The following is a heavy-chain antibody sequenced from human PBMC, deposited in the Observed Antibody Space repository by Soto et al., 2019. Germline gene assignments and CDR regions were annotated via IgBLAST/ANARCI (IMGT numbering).Heavy chain of an antibody. V-gene: IGHV1-18*04. CDR1: GYTFSSYG. J-gene: IGHJ4*02. D-gene: IGHD3-16*01. CDR2: ISAYNGNT. Sequence: ASVKVSCKASGYTFSSYGISWVRQAPGQGLEWVGWISAYNGNTNYAQKLQGRVTMTTDTSTSTAYLELRSLRSDDTAMYYCARDGIGGVMPKYYWGQGTQVPVSS. CDR3: ARDGIGGVMPKYY.